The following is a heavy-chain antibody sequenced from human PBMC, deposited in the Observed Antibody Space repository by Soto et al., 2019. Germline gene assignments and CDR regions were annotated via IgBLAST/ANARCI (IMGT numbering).Heavy chain of an antibody. J-gene: IGHJ4*02. CDR3: ARGIDSSGWSTHAYYFDY. CDR2: IYYSGST. CDR1: GGSISSGGYY. V-gene: IGHV4-31*03. D-gene: IGHD6-19*01. Sequence: SETLSLTCTVSGGSISSGGYYWSWIRQHPGKGLEWIGYIYYSGSTYYNPSLKSRVTISVDTSKNQFSLKLSSVTAADTAVYYCARGIDSSGWSTHAYYFDYWGQGTLVTVSS.